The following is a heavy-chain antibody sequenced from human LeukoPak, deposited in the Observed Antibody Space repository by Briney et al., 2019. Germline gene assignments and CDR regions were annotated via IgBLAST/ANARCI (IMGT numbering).Heavy chain of an antibody. Sequence: SETLSLTCTVSGGSISSGGYYWSWIRQHPGKGLEWIGYIYYSGSTYYNPSLKSRVTISVDTSKNQFSLKLSSVTAADTAVYYCARGGSYYYDSSGFGNPNAFDIWGQGTMVTVSS. CDR2: IYYSGST. CDR3: ARGGSYYYDSSGFGNPNAFDI. J-gene: IGHJ3*02. V-gene: IGHV4-31*03. D-gene: IGHD3-22*01. CDR1: GGSISSGGYY.